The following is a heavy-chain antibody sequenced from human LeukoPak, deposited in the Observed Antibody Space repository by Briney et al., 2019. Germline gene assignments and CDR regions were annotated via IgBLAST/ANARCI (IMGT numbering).Heavy chain of an antibody. D-gene: IGHD6-19*01. CDR1: GGSFSGYF. J-gene: IGHJ4*02. CDR3: ARRASGWYVRYFDY. CDR2: INHSGST. Sequence: SETLSLTCAVYGGSFSGYFWSWIRQPPGKGLEWIGEINHSGSTNYNPSLKSRVTISVDTSKNQFSLKLSSVTAADTAVYYCARRASGWYVRYFDYWGQGTLVTVSS. V-gene: IGHV4-34*01.